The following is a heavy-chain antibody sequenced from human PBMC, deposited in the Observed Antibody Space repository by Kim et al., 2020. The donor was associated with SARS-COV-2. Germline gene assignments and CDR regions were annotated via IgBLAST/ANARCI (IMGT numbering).Heavy chain of an antibody. Sequence: SETLSLTCTVSGGSISSGGYYWSWIRQHPGKGLEWIGYIYYSGSTYYNPSLKSRVTISVDTSKNQFSLKLSSVTAADTAVYYCARDRPPTLRYFDWTQYWYFDLWGRGTLVTVSS. D-gene: IGHD3-9*01. V-gene: IGHV4-31*03. CDR2: IYYSGST. J-gene: IGHJ2*01. CDR1: GGSISSGGYY. CDR3: ARDRPPTLRYFDWTQYWYFDL.